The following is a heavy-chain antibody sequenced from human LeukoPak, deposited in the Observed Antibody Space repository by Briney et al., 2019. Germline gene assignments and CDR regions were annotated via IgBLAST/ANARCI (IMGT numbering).Heavy chain of an antibody. CDR3: ATAGQYRFDN. CDR1: GFTFSTFW. V-gene: IGHV3-74*01. CDR2: INNDGSTT. D-gene: IGHD6-19*01. J-gene: IGHJ5*02. Sequence: GGSLRLSCAASGFTFSTFWMHWVRQAPGEGPVWVSRINNDGSTTNYADSVKGRFTISRDNAKNTLYLQMNSLTDDETAVYYCATAGQYRFDNWGQGTLVTVSS.